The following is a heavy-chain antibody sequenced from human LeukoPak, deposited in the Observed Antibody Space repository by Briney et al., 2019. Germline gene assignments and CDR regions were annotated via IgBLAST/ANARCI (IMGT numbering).Heavy chain of an antibody. CDR1: GFTFSNAW. CDR2: IKSKTDGGTT. J-gene: IGHJ4*02. V-gene: IGHV3-15*01. CDR3: TTVPPWVTTGYFNY. Sequence: PGGSLRLSCATSGFTFSNAWMSWDRQAPGKGLEWLGRIKSKTDGGTTEYAAPVKGRFTISRDDSKNTVYLQMNSLKIDDTAVYYCTTVPPWVTTGYFNYWGQGTLVTVSS. D-gene: IGHD4-17*01.